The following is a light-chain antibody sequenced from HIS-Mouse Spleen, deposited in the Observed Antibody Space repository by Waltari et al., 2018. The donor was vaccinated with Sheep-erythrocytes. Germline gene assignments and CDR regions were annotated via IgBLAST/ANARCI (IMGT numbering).Light chain of an antibody. CDR1: SSDVGSDNL. CDR2: EGS. J-gene: IGLJ3*02. Sequence: QSALTQPASVSGSPGQSITISCPGTSSDVGSDNLFSWYQQHPGKAPKLMIYEGSKRPSGVSNRFSGSKSGNTASLTISGLQAEDEADYYCCSYAGSSTPWVFGGGTKLTVL. V-gene: IGLV2-23*01. CDR3: CSYAGSSTPWV.